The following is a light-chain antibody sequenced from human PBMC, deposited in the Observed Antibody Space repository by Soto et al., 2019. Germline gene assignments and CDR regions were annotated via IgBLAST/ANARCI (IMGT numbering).Light chain of an antibody. CDR3: QQYNNWPLT. V-gene: IGKV3-15*01. Sequence: EIVMTQSPATLSVSPGERATLSCRASQSVSSNFAWYQQKPGQAPRLLIYGASTRATGIPARFSGSGSGAEFTLTISSLQSEDSAVYYCQQYNNWPLTFGGGTKVEIK. CDR2: GAS. CDR1: QSVSSN. J-gene: IGKJ4*01.